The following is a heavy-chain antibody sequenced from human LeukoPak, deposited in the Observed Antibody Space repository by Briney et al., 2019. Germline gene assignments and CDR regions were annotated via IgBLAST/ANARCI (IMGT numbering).Heavy chain of an antibody. J-gene: IGHJ4*02. CDR1: GFTFSTYA. CDR2: ISTSGDRT. CDR3: ARQVSCDTTTCYAGMPPDY. D-gene: IGHD2-2*01. Sequence: GGSLRLSCAASGFTFSTYAMTWVRQAPGKGLEWVSGISTSGDRTYYADSVRGRFTISRDDSGNTLFLQMNSLRAEDTAVYYCARQVSCDTTTCYAGMPPDYWGQGTLVTVSS. V-gene: IGHV3-23*01.